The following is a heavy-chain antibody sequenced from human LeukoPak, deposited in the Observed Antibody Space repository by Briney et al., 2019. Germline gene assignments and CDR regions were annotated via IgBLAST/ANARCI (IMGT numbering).Heavy chain of an antibody. CDR2: VHYSGST. V-gene: IGHV4-59*01. D-gene: IGHD5-18*01. CDR3: ARTEESGYNYGYFGYYYYMDV. J-gene: IGHJ6*03. Sequence: SETLSLTCTVSGGSISSYYWSWIRQPPGKGLEWIRVVHYSGSTHYNPSLKRRVTISVDTSKNQVSLKLTSVTAADTAVYYCARTEESGYNYGYFGYYYYMDVWGKGTTVTVSS. CDR1: GGSISSYY.